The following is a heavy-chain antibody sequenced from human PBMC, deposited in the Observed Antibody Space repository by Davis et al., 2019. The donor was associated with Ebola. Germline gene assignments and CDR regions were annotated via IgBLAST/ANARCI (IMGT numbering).Heavy chain of an antibody. J-gene: IGHJ4*02. CDR1: GFTFSSYW. CDR3: ARALVGYRYRAAGTFDY. D-gene: IGHD6-13*01. V-gene: IGHV3-7*01. CDR2: IKQDGSEK. Sequence: PGGSLRLSCAASGFTFSSYWMSWVRQAPGKGLEWVANIKQDGSEKYYVDSVKGRFTISRDNAKNSLYLQMNSLRAEDTAVYYCARALVGYRYRAAGTFDYWGQGTLVTVSS.